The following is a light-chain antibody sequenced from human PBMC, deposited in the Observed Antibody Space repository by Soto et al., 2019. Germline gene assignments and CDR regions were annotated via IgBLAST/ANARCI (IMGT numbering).Light chain of an antibody. V-gene: IGLV2-8*01. CDR3: SSYAGSRYV. J-gene: IGLJ1*01. CDR1: SSDVGGYNY. CDR2: EVT. Sequence: QSALTQHPSASGSPGQSVTISCTGTSSDVGGYNYVSWYQQHPGKAPKLMIYEVTKRPSGVPDRFSGSKSGNTASLTVSGLQAEDEADYYCSSYAGSRYVSGPGTKVNVL.